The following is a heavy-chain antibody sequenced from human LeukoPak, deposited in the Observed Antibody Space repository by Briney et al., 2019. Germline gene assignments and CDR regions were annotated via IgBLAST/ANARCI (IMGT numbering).Heavy chain of an antibody. V-gene: IGHV4-34*01. Sequence: SETLSLTCDVYGGSCDDYYCSWIRQPPGKGLDWIGEIHPHGIFYYNSSLMSRVTISIDTSKSRFSLRLTSVTAADTAFYFCARGIDRSKAGDLWGQGSLVTVSS. CDR3: ARGIDRSKAGDL. CDR1: GGSCDDYY. CDR2: IHPHGIF. J-gene: IGHJ5*02.